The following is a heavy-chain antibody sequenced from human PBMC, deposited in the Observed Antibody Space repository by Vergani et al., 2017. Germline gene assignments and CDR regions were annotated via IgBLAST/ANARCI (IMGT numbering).Heavy chain of an antibody. V-gene: IGHV5-10-1*03. D-gene: IGHD6-19*01. Sequence: EVQLVQSGAEVKKPGESLRISCKGSGYSFTSYWISWVRQMPGKGLEWMGRIDPSDSYTNYSPSFQGHVTISADKSITTAYLQWSGLKASDTAMYYCGWXGGRWYSSGWSTYWYFDLWGRGTLVTVSS. CDR2: IDPSDSYT. J-gene: IGHJ2*01. CDR1: GYSFTSYW. CDR3: GWXGGRWYSSGWSTYWYFDL.